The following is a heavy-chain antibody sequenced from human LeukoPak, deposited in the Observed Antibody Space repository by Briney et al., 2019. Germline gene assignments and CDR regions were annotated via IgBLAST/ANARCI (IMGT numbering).Heavy chain of an antibody. Sequence: PGGSLRLSCAASGFTFSSYAMSWVRQAPGKGLEGVSAISGSGGSTYYADSVKGRFTISRDNSKNTLYLHMSSLRAADTAIYYCAKGRIAAAGPVDYWGHGTLVTASS. CDR1: GFTFSSYA. CDR2: ISGSGGST. D-gene: IGHD6-13*01. J-gene: IGHJ4*01. V-gene: IGHV3-23*01. CDR3: AKGRIAAAGPVDY.